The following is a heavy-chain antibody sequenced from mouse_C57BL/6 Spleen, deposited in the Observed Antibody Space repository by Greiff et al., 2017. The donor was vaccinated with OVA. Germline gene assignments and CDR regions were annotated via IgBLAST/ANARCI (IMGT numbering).Heavy chain of an antibody. CDR3: TRKREYYFDY. Sequence: EVKLMESGEGLVKPGGSLKLSCAASGFTFSSYAMSWVRQTPGKRLEWVAYISSGGDYIYYADTVKGRFTIARDNARNTLYLQMSSLKSEDTAMYYCTRKREYYFDYWGQGTTLTVSS. CDR1: GFTFSSYA. CDR2: ISSGGDYI. V-gene: IGHV5-9-1*02. J-gene: IGHJ2*01.